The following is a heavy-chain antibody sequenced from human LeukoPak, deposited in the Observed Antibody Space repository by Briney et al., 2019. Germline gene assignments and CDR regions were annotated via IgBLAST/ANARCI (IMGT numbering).Heavy chain of an antibody. Sequence: PSETLSLTCTVSGGSISSSSYYWGWIRQPPGKGLEWIGSIYYSGSTYYNPSLKSRVTISVDTSKNQFSLKLSSVTAADTAVYYCAQSIYWYYYDSSGYYYVPGAFDIWGQGTMVTVSS. V-gene: IGHV4-39*07. CDR2: IYYSGST. CDR3: AQSIYWYYYDSSGYYYVPGAFDI. J-gene: IGHJ3*02. D-gene: IGHD3-22*01. CDR1: GGSISSSSYY.